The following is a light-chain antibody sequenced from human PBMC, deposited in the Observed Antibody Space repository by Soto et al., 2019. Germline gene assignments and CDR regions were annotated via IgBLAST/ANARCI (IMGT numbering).Light chain of an antibody. CDR1: QSVTTF. CDR2: DAS. CDR3: HQRTNWPLT. J-gene: IGKJ4*01. V-gene: IGKV3-11*01. Sequence: TVSTQSPVTLSLSPGERATLSCRASQSVTTFLAWYQQKPGQAPRLLIYDASKRATGIPARFSGSGSGTDFTLTISSLEPEDFPVYYCHQRTNWPLTFGGGTKVEIK.